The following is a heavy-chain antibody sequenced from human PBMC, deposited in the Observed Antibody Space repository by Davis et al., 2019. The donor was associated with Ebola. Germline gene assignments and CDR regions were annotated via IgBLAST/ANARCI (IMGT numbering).Heavy chain of an antibody. J-gene: IGHJ4*02. CDR1: GFTFSSYA. CDR2: NSGSGVTT. CDR3: AGRTYGSGSF. V-gene: IGHV3-23*01. Sequence: GESLKISCAASGFTFSSYAMHWVRQAPGKGLQWVSGNSGSGVTTYYADSVKGRFTISRDNSKNTLYLQMNSLRADDTAVYYCAGRTYGSGSFWGQGTPVTVSS. D-gene: IGHD3-10*01.